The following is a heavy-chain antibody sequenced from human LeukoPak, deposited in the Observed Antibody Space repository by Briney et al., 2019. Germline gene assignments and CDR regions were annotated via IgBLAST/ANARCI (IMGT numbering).Heavy chain of an antibody. CDR1: GGSISSGSYY. CDR2: IYTSGST. Sequence: TSETLSLTCTVSGGSISSGSYYWSWIRQPAGKGLEWIGRIYTSGSTNYNPSLKSRVTISVDTSKNQFSLKLSSVTAADTAVYYCARPRHRPIRGSRNERPGYYFDYWGQGTLVTVSS. J-gene: IGHJ4*02. CDR3: ARPRHRPIRGSRNERPGYYFDY. D-gene: IGHD1-1*01. V-gene: IGHV4-61*02.